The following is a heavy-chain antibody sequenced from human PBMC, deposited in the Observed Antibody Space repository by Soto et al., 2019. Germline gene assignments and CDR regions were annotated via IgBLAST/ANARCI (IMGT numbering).Heavy chain of an antibody. D-gene: IGHD6-13*01. CDR2: INPDSGDT. Sequence: QVQLVQSGAEVKKPGASVKVSCKATGDTFTGYYMHWVRQAPGQGLEWMGWINPDSGDTNYAQKLQGRVTMTRDTSIRTAYMELNRLTSDDTAVYYCATGYSSRWYWFDPWGQGTLVTVSS. CDR1: GDTFTGYY. V-gene: IGHV1-2*02. CDR3: ATGYSSRWYWFDP. J-gene: IGHJ5*02.